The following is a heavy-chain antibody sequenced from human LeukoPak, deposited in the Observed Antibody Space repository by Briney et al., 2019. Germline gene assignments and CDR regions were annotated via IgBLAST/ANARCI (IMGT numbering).Heavy chain of an antibody. J-gene: IGHJ6*02. CDR3: ARYSSSWSYYYGMDV. Sequence: GGSLRLSCAASGFTFDDYGMNWVRQAPGKGLEWVSGINWNGGSTGYADSVKGRFTISRDNAKNSLYLQMNSLRAEDTALYHCARYSSSWSYYYGMDVWGQGTTVTVSS. CDR1: GFTFDDYG. V-gene: IGHV3-20*01. D-gene: IGHD6-13*01. CDR2: INWNGGST.